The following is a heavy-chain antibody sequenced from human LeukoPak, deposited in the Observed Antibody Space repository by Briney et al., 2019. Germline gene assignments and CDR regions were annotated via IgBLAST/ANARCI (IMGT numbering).Heavy chain of an antibody. D-gene: IGHD3-3*01. CDR1: GYTFSTYT. CDR2: INAGNGNT. CDR3: ARGRFDFWSGYPTDF. V-gene: IGHV1-3*03. J-gene: IGHJ4*02. Sequence: ASVKVSCKASGYTFSTYTIHWVRQAPGQRLEWMGWINAGNGNTKYSQEFQRRVTITRDTFGSTAYMELSSLRSEDMAVYYCARGRFDFWSGYPTDFWGQGTLVTVSS.